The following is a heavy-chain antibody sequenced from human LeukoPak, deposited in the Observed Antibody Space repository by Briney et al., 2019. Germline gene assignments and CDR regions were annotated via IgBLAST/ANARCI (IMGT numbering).Heavy chain of an antibody. D-gene: IGHD2-15*01. Sequence: PSETLSLTCTVSGGSISSSSYYWGWIRQPPGKGLEWIGSIHYSGSTYYNPSLKCRVTISVDTSKNQFSLKLSSVTAADTAVYYCARAGRGYCSGGSCYRRPAFDIWGQGTMVTVSS. J-gene: IGHJ3*02. CDR1: GGSISSSSYY. CDR3: ARAGRGYCSGGSCYRRPAFDI. CDR2: IHYSGST. V-gene: IGHV4-39*01.